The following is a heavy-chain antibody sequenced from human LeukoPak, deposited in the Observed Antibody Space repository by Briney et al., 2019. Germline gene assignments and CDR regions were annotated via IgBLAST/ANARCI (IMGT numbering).Heavy chain of an antibody. CDR1: GGSISSGGYS. CDR2: IYHSGST. CDR3: ARVPLPMANDPTL. V-gene: IGHV4-30-2*01. Sequence: PSETLSLTCAVSGGSISSGGYSWSWIRQPPGKGLEWIGYIYHSGSTYYNPSLKSRVTISVDRSKNQFSLKLSSVTAADTAVYYCARVPLPMANDPTLWGQGTLVTVSS. J-gene: IGHJ4*02. D-gene: IGHD1-1*01.